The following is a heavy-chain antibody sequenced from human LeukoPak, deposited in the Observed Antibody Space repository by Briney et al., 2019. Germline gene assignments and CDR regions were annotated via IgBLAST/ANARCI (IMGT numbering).Heavy chain of an antibody. J-gene: IGHJ6*03. V-gene: IGHV3-7*01. Sequence: PGGSLRLSCAASGFTFSSYWMSWVPQAPGKGLEWVANIKQDVSEEYYVDSGKGRFTISRDNAKNSLYLQMNSLRAEDTAVYYCARATDYYYYYYMDVWGKGTTVTVSS. CDR2: IKQDVSEE. CDR1: GFTFSSYW. CDR3: ARATDYYYYYYMDV.